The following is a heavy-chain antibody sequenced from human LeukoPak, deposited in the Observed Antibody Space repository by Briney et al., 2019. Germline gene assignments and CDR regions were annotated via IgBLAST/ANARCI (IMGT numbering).Heavy chain of an antibody. J-gene: IGHJ4*02. V-gene: IGHV1-18*01. CDR3: ARDQGGGNCDF. CDR1: GYTFATYG. Sequence: ASVKLSCTASGYTFATYGFSWVRQAPGQGLEWMGWISAYNGHRTYAQNFQGRVSMTTDSSTNTAYMELRSLRPDDTAVYYCARDQGGGNCDFWGQGSLVTVSS. D-gene: IGHD2-21*01. CDR2: ISAYNGHR.